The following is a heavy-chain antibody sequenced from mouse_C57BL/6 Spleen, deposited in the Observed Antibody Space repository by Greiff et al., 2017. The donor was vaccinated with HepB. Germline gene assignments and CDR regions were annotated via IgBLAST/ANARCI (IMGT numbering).Heavy chain of an antibody. V-gene: IGHV1-82*01. D-gene: IGHD1-1*01. CDR2: IYPGDGDT. J-gene: IGHJ2*01. Sequence: VQLQQSGPELVKPGASVKISCKASGYAFSSSWMNWVKQRPGKGLEWIGRIYPGDGDTNYNGKFKGKAPLTADKSSITAYMQLSSLTSEDSAVYFCSRMDYGSSFLFDYWGQGTTLTVSS. CDR3: SRMDYGSSFLFDY. CDR1: GYAFSSSW.